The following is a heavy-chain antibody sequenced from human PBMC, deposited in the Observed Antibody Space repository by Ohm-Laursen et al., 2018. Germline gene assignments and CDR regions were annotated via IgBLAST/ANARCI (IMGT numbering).Heavy chain of an antibody. CDR2: INTGGGST. J-gene: IGHJ4*02. V-gene: IGHV1-46*01. Sequence: GASVKVSCKVSGYTFTNYYMHWVQQAPGQGLEWMGIINTGGGSTSHAQKFQGRLTMTRDTSTSTVYMELSSLRSEDTAMYYCARGQPIDFWGQGILVTVSS. CDR3: ARGQPIDF. CDR1: GYTFTNYY.